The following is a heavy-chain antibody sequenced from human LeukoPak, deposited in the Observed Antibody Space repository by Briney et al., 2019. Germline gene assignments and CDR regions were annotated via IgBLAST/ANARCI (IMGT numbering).Heavy chain of an antibody. J-gene: IGHJ6*04. D-gene: IGHD3-10*02. Sequence: GGSLRLSCAASGFTFSTYAMSWVRQAPGKGLEWVSSISTSSSYIYYADSVKGRFTISRDNARNSLYLQMNSLRAEDTAVYYCAELGITMIGGVWGKGTTVTISS. V-gene: IGHV3-21*01. CDR2: ISTSSSYI. CDR3: AELGITMIGGV. CDR1: GFTFSTYA.